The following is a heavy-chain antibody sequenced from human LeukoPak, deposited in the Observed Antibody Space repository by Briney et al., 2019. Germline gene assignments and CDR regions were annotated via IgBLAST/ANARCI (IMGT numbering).Heavy chain of an antibody. CDR1: GFTFSSYE. CDR2: ISSSFSII. V-gene: IGHV3-48*03. Sequence: GGSLRLSCAASGFTFSSYEMNWVRQAPGQGLEWVSNISSSFSIIYYADYVKGRFTISRDNAKNSLYLQMNSLRAEDTAVYYCARDLWAAAGSFFDYWGQGTLVTVSS. J-gene: IGHJ4*02. D-gene: IGHD6-13*01. CDR3: ARDLWAAAGSFFDY.